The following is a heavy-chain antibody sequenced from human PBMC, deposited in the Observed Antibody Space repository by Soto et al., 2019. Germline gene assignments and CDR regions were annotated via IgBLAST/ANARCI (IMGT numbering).Heavy chain of an antibody. Sequence: SVKVSCKVSGGTFSSYAATWVRQAPGQGLEWMGGIIPLLGVTNFAQNFQGRVTITADKSTSTAYMELSSLTSEDTAFYYCARGVPLXXXXFYFDSWGQGTLVTVSS. V-gene: IGHV1-69*10. J-gene: IGHJ4*02. CDR3: ARGVPLXXXXFYFDS. CDR1: GGTFSSYA. D-gene: IGHD6-6*01. CDR2: IIPLLGVT.